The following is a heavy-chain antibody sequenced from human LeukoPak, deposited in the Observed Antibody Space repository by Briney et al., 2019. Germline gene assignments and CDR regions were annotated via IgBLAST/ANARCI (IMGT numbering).Heavy chain of an antibody. CDR1: GGSISSYY. Sequence: SETLSLTCTVSGGSISSYYWSWIRQPPGKGLEWIGYIYYSGSTNYNPSLKSRVTISVDTSKNQSSLKLSSVTAADTAVYYCARGGYSYGLYFDYWGQGTLVTVSS. V-gene: IGHV4-59*12. CDR3: ARGGYSYGLYFDY. D-gene: IGHD5-18*01. CDR2: IYYSGST. J-gene: IGHJ4*02.